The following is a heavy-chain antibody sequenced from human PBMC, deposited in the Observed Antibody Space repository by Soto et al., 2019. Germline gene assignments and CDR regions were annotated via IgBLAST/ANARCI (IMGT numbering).Heavy chain of an antibody. CDR2: IYYSGST. J-gene: IGHJ3*02. D-gene: IGHD3-22*01. CDR1: GGSISSSSYY. CDR3: ARHRGIVVVIDAFDI. V-gene: IGHV4-39*01. Sequence: SETLSLTCTVXGGSISSSSYYWGWIRQPPGKGLEWIGSIYYSGSTYYNPSLKSRVTISVDTSRNQFSLKLSSVTAADTAVYYCARHRGIVVVIDAFDIWGQGTMVTVSS.